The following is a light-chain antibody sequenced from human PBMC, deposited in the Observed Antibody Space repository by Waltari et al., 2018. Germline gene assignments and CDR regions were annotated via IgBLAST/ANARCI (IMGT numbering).Light chain of an antibody. CDR3: SSWDISLNAHV. V-gene: IGLV10-54*04. CDR2: RNN. Sequence: QAGLTQPPSVSKGLRQTATLTCTGSSNNVGIPGPLWLQHHQGHPPKLLSYRNNNRPSGISERFSASRSGNTASLTITGLQPEDEADYYCSSWDISLNAHVFGTGTKVTVL. CDR1: SNNVGIPG. J-gene: IGLJ1*01.